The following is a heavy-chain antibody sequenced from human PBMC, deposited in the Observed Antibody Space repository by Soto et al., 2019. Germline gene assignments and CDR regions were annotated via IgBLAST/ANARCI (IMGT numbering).Heavy chain of an antibody. CDR3: AKEAEIAVAGAYYYYGMDV. J-gene: IGHJ6*02. CDR2: ISYDGSNK. D-gene: IGHD6-19*01. Sequence: QVQLVESGGGVVQPGRSLRLSCAASGFTFSSYGMHWVRQAPGKGLEWVAVISYDGSNKYYADSVKGRFTISRDNSKNTRYLQMNSLRAEDTAVYYCAKEAEIAVAGAYYYYGMDVWGQGTTVTVSS. V-gene: IGHV3-30*18. CDR1: GFTFSSYG.